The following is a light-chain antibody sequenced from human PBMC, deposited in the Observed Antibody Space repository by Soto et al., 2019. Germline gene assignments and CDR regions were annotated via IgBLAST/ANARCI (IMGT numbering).Light chain of an antibody. Sequence: QSVLTQPASLSGSPGQSITLSCTGTSSDVGGYKYVSWYQQHPGKAPKLLIYDVSNRPSGVSNRFSGSKSGNTASLTISGLQAEDEADYYGSTYSSSSTPYVFGTGTKVTVL. CDR2: DVS. CDR1: SSDVGGYKY. J-gene: IGLJ1*01. V-gene: IGLV2-14*01. CDR3: STYSSSSTPYV.